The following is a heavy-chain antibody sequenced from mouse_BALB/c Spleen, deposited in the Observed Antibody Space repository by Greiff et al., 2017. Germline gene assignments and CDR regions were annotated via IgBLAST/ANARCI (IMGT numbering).Heavy chain of an antibody. CDR1: GYSFTSYY. J-gene: IGHJ4*01. Sequence: EVQLQESGPELMKPGASVKISCKASGYSFTSYYMHWVKQSHGKSLEWIGYIDPFNGGTSYNQKFKGKATLTVDKSSSTAYMHLSSLTSEDSAVYYCARSGIYDGYYDYAMDYWGQGTSVTVSS. CDR3: ARSGIYDGYYDYAMDY. D-gene: IGHD2-3*01. V-gene: IGHV1S135*01. CDR2: IDPFNGGT.